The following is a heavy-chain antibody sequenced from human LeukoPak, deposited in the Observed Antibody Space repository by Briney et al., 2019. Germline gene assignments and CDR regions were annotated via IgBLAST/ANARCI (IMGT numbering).Heavy chain of an antibody. CDR2: INPNSGGT. Sequence: ASVKVSCKASGYTFTGYYMHWVRQAPGQGLEWMGWINPNSGGTNYAQKSQGRVTMTRDMSISTAYMELSRLRSDDTAVYYCARGGSYSGWYNWFDPWGQGTLVTVSS. CDR3: ARGGSYSGWYNWFDP. CDR1: GYTFTGYY. J-gene: IGHJ5*02. V-gene: IGHV1-2*02. D-gene: IGHD1-26*01.